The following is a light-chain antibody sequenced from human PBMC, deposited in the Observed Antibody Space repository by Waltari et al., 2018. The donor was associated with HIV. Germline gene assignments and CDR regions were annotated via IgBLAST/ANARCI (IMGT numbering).Light chain of an antibody. V-gene: IGLV1-44*01. Sequence: QSVLTQPPSASGTHGQRVTISCSGSSSNIGSNTVHWCQQLPGTAPKLLIYSNNQRPSGVPDRFSGSKSGTSASLAISGLQSEDEADYYCAAWDDSLNGVVFGGGTKLTVL. CDR2: SNN. CDR3: AAWDDSLNGVV. CDR1: SSNIGSNT. J-gene: IGLJ2*01.